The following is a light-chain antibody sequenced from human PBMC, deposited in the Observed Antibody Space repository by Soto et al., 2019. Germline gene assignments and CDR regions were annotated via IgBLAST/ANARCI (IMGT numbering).Light chain of an antibody. CDR3: QKYFTYPIT. V-gene: IGKV3-20*01. Sequence: EIVLTQSPGTLSLSPGERGTPSCKASQRFGSSNLAWYQQNPGQAPRLLIYSTSSRATGIPDRFSGTGSGTDFTLTISRLEPDDFAVYYCQKYFTYPITFGHGTRLESK. CDR2: STS. CDR1: QRFGSSN. J-gene: IGKJ5*01.